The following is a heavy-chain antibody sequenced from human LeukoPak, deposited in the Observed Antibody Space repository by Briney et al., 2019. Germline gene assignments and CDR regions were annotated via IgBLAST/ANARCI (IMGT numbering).Heavy chain of an antibody. CDR3: ARGYDGSGYYYRNWYFDL. V-gene: IGHV4-34*01. J-gene: IGHJ2*01. D-gene: IGHD3-22*01. CDR1: GGSFSGYY. Sequence: SETLSLTCAVYGGSFSGYYWSWIRQPPGKGLEWIGEINHSGSTNYNLSLKSRVTISVDTSKNQFSLKLSSVTAADTAVYYCARGYDGSGYYYRNWYFDLWGRGTLVTVSS. CDR2: INHSGST.